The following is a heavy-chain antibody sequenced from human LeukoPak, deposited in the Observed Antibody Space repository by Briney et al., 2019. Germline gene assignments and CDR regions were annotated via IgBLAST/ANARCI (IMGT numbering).Heavy chain of an antibody. CDR1: GGSFSGYY. V-gene: IGHV4-34*01. Sequence: SETLSLTCAVYGGSFSGYYWSWIRQPPGKGLEWIGEINHSGSTNYNPSLKSRVTISVDTSKNQFSLKLSSVTAADTAVYYCATLRGFWSGYYPLSGFGYWAREPWSPSPQ. D-gene: IGHD3-3*01. CDR3: ATLRGFWSGYYPLSGFGY. J-gene: IGHJ4*02. CDR2: INHSGST.